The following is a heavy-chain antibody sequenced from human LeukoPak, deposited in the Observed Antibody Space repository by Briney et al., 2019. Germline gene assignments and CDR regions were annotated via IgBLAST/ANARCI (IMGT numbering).Heavy chain of an antibody. CDR2: ISAGGGST. V-gene: IGHV3-23*01. CDR3: AKDAAGPEY. D-gene: IGHD6-13*01. CDR1: GLTFSDYS. Sequence: GGSLRLSCAASGLTFSDYSMTWVRQAPGKGLFWVSGISAGGGSTYYADSVKGRFTISRDNSRNALYLQMNSLRAEDTAVYYCAKDAAGPEYWGQGTLVTVSS. J-gene: IGHJ4*02.